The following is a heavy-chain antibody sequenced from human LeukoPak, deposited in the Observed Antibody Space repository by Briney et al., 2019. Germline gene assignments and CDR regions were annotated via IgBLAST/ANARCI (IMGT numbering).Heavy chain of an antibody. CDR3: ATGGSWLQFIFNY. Sequence: PGGSLRLSCAASGFTFSSYNMNWVRQAPGKGLEWVSDISSSGSTIYFADSVKGRFTISRDNAKNSLYLQMNSLRDEDTAVYYCATGGSWLQFIFNYWGQGTLVTVSS. CDR2: ISSSGSTI. V-gene: IGHV3-48*02. D-gene: IGHD5-24*01. J-gene: IGHJ4*02. CDR1: GFTFSSYN.